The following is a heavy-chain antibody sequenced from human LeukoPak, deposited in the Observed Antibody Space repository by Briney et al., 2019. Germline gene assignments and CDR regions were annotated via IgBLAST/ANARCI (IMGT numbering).Heavy chain of an antibody. Sequence: PSETLSLTCTVSGVSISSGDYYWRWFRQPPGKGLEWIGYIYYSGSTYYNPSLKSRVTISVDTSKNQFSLKLSSVTAADTAVYYCARVSSRWLQDYYFDYWGQGTLVTVSS. J-gene: IGHJ4*02. CDR2: IYYSGST. CDR3: ARVSSRWLQDYYFDY. D-gene: IGHD5-24*01. CDR1: GVSISSGDYY. V-gene: IGHV4-30-4*01.